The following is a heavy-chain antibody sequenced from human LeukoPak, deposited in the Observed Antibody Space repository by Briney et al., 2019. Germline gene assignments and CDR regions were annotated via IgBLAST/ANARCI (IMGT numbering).Heavy chain of an antibody. V-gene: IGHV4-59*01. J-gene: IGHJ3*02. CDR2: IYYSGST. CDR1: GGSISSYY. CDR3: ARGDRYCSGGSCYSGAFDI. Sequence: PSETLSLTCTVSGGSISSYYWSWIRQPPGKGLEWIGYIYYSGSTNYNPSRKSRVTISVDTSKNQFSLKLSSVTAADTAVYYCARGDRYCSGGSCYSGAFDIWGQGTMVTVSS. D-gene: IGHD2-15*01.